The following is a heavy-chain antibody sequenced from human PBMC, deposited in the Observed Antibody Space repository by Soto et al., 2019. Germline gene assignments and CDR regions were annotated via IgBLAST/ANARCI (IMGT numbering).Heavy chain of an antibody. D-gene: IGHD2-2*02. Sequence: LRLSCAASGFTFSSYWMHWVRQAPGKGLVWVSRINSDGSSTSYADSVKGRFTISRDNAKNTLYLQMNSLRAEDTAVYYCARNPSEYCSSTSCYTGVPRYYYYGMDVWGQGTTVTVSS. CDR2: INSDGSST. J-gene: IGHJ6*02. CDR1: GFTFSSYW. CDR3: ARNPSEYCSSTSCYTGVPRYYYYGMDV. V-gene: IGHV3-74*01.